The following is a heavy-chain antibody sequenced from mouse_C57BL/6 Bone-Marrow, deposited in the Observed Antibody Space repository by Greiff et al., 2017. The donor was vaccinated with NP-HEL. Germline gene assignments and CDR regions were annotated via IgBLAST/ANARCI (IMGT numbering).Heavy chain of an antibody. CDR1: GYTFTSYW. D-gene: IGHD2-5*01. Sequence: VQLQQPGAELVRPGSSVKLSCKASGYTFTSYWMHWVKQRPIQGLEWIGNIDPSDSETHYNQKFKDKATLTVDKSSSTAYMQLSSLTSEDSAVYYCARDSYYSNYGYFDVWGTGTTVTVSS. V-gene: IGHV1-52*01. J-gene: IGHJ1*03. CDR2: IDPSDSET. CDR3: ARDSYYSNYGYFDV.